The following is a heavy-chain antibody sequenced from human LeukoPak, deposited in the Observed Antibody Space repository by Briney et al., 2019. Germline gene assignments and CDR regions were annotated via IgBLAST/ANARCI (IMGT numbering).Heavy chain of an antibody. CDR2: IYPGDSDT. CDR1: GSSFTSYW. D-gene: IGHD2-2*01. CDR3: ARSIVVDYYNMDV. Sequence: GESLQISCKGSGSSFTSYWIAWVRQMPGKGLEWMGIIYPGDSDTRYSPSFQGQVTMSADKSTSTAYLQWSSLRASDTAMYYCARSIVVDYYNMDVWGKGTTVTVSS. J-gene: IGHJ6*04. V-gene: IGHV5-51*01.